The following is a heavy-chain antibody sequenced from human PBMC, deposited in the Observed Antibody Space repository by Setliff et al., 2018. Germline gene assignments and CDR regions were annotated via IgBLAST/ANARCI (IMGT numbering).Heavy chain of an antibody. CDR2: ISAYNGNN. J-gene: IGHJ3*02. CDR3: ARDPRGYSGFDRFRGAFNI. CDR1: GYTFTSYG. D-gene: IGHD5-12*01. Sequence: GASVKVSCKASGYTFTSYGISWVRQAPGQGLEWMGWISAYNGNNIYAQNLQGRVTMTTDTSTATAYMELRGLRSDDTAVYYCARDPRGYSGFDRFRGAFNIWGQGTMVTVSS. V-gene: IGHV1-18*01.